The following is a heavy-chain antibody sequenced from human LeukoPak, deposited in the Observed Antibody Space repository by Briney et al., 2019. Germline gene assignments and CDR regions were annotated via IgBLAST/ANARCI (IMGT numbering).Heavy chain of an antibody. Sequence: SETLSLTCTVSGGSISSYYWSWIRQPAGKGLEWVGRMYTSGSTNYNPSLKSRVTMSLDTSKNQFSLKLTSVNAADTAVYYCAREGYYGSGSNWFDPWGQGTLVTVSS. CDR2: MYTSGST. V-gene: IGHV4-4*07. D-gene: IGHD3-10*01. J-gene: IGHJ5*02. CDR1: GGSISSYY. CDR3: AREGYYGSGSNWFDP.